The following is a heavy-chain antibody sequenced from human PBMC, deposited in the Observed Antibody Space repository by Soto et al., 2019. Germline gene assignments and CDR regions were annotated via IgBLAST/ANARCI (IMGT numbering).Heavy chain of an antibody. CDR2: IYPGDSDT. CDR3: AKTGGTSLYGIVY. V-gene: IGHV5-51*01. Sequence: PGESLKISCKGSGYSFTNYWIGWVRQMSGKGLEWMGIIYPGDSDTRYSPSSQGQVTISVDKSISTAYLQWSSLKASDTAMYYCAKTGGTSLYGIVYWGQGTQVTVSS. CDR1: GYSFTNYW. J-gene: IGHJ4*02. D-gene: IGHD2-2*01.